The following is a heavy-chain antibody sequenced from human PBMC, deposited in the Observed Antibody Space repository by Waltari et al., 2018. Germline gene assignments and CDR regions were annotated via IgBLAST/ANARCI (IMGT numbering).Heavy chain of an antibody. D-gene: IGHD2-8*01. Sequence: YGINWGRQGSGQGLEREGWMNPNSGNTGYAQTFQGRVTMTSNTSTSTASMELSSLRSEDTAVYYCARALISGAFYYYYGMDVWGQGTTVTVSS. CDR2: MNPNSGNT. CDR3: ARALISGAFYYYYGMDV. J-gene: IGHJ6*02. V-gene: IGHV1-8*01. CDR1: YG.